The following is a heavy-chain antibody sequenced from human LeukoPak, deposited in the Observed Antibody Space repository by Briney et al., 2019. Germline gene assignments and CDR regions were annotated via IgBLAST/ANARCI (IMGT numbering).Heavy chain of an antibody. J-gene: IGHJ1*01. V-gene: IGHV1-2*06. CDR3: TRDLTTSGPLGI. Sequence: ASVKVSCKAAGYTFIDYAIHWVRQARGQGLELMGRIDPNSGGTHYPQKFQGRVTVTRDMSISTAYMELSSLTSDDTAIYFCTRDLTTSGPLGICGQGTLVTVSS. D-gene: IGHD3-9*01. CDR2: IDPNSGGT. CDR1: GYTFIDYA.